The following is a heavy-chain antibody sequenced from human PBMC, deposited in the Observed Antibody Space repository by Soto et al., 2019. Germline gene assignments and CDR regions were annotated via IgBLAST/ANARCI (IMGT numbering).Heavy chain of an antibody. V-gene: IGHV3-48*02. CDR2: ISSSSSTI. CDR1: GFTFSSYS. D-gene: IGHD1-1*01. J-gene: IGHJ6*02. CDR3: ARDLRNAAHNPYYYYYGMDV. Sequence: HPGGSLRLSCAASGFTFSSYSMNWVRQAPGKGLEWVSYISSSSSTIYYADSVKGRFTISRDNAKNSLYLQMNSLRDEDTAVYYCARDLRNAAHNPYYYYYGMDVWGQGTTVTVSS.